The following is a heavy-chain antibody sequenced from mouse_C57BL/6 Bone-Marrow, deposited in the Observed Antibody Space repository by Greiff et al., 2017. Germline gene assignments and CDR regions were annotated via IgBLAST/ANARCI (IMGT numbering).Heavy chain of an antibody. CDR3: ALITTGGFDY. CDR2: IDPEDGET. V-gene: IGHV14-2*01. CDR1: GFNITDYY. Sequence: VQLQQSGAELVKPGASVKLSCTASGFNITDYYMHWVKQRTEQGLEWIGRIDPEDGETKYAPKFQGKDTITADTSSNTAYMQLSSLTSEDTAVYYCALITTGGFDYWGQGTTLTVSA. D-gene: IGHD1-1*01. J-gene: IGHJ2*01.